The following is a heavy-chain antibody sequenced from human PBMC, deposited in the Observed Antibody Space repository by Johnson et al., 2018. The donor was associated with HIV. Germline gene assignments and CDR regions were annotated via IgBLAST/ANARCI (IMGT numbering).Heavy chain of an antibody. J-gene: IGHJ3*02. V-gene: IGHV3-64*01. CDR3: AREGTTGRKDAFDI. CDR2: ISSNGGST. Sequence: VQLVESGGGLVQPGGSLRLSCAASGLTFSNYAMHWVRQAPGKGLEYVSAISSNGGSTFFANSVKDRFTISRDNSKNTLYLQMNSLRAEDTALYYCAREGTTGRKDAFDIWGQGTMVTVSS. CDR1: GLTFSNYA. D-gene: IGHD1-1*01.